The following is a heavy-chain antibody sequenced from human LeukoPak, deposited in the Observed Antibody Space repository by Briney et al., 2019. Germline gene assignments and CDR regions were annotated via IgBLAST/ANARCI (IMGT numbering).Heavy chain of an antibody. D-gene: IGHD5-18*01. CDR1: GFTFSTYG. Sequence: GGSLRLSCAASGFTFSTYGIHWVRQAPGKGLEWVAFIRFDGAYKHTANSVKGRFTISRDNAQNTVYLYMNTLRTEDTAVYYCAKLRGYSYGSLDAFDIWGQGTMVTVSS. V-gene: IGHV3-30*02. J-gene: IGHJ3*02. CDR3: AKLRGYSYGSLDAFDI. CDR2: IRFDGAYK.